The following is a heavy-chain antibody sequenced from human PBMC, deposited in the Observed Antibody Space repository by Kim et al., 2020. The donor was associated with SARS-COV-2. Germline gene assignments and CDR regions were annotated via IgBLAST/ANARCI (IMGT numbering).Heavy chain of an antibody. CDR3: VTYRRGGYYYGMDV. CDR1: GFTFSSYA. V-gene: IGHV3-23*01. D-gene: IGHD3-10*01. CDR2: ISGSGGST. Sequence: GGSLRLSCAASGFTFSSYAMSWVRQAPGKGLEWVSAISGSGGSTYYADSVKGRFTISRDNSKNTLYLQMNSLRAEDTAVYYCVTYRRGGYYYGMDVWGQGTTVTVSS. J-gene: IGHJ6*02.